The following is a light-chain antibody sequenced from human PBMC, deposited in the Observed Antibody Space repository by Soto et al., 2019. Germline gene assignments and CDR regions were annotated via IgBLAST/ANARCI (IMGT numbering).Light chain of an antibody. CDR3: QHYNSYSEA. CDR1: QTISSW. Sequence: DIQMTQSPSTLSGSVADRATITCRASQTISSWLAWYQQKPGKAPKLLIYKASTLKSGVPSRFSGSGSGTEFTLTISSLQPDDFATYYCQHYNSYSEALGQGTKVDIK. CDR2: KAS. V-gene: IGKV1-5*03. J-gene: IGKJ1*01.